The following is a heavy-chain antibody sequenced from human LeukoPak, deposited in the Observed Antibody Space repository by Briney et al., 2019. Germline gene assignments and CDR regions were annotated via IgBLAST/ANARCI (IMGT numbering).Heavy chain of an antibody. V-gene: IGHV3-30-3*01. CDR1: GFTFSSYA. CDR2: ISYDGSNK. CDR3: ARDRGGPDY. J-gene: IGHJ4*02. D-gene: IGHD2-15*01. Sequence: RSLRLSCAASGFTFSSYAMHWVRQAPGKGLEWVAVISYDGSNKYYADSVKGRFTISRDNSKNTLYLQMNSLRAEDTAVYYCARDRGGPDYWGQGTLVTVSS.